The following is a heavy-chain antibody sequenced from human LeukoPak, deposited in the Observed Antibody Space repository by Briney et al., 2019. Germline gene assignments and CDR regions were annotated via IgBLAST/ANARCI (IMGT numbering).Heavy chain of an antibody. J-gene: IGHJ4*02. CDR2: ISSSSSYI. D-gene: IGHD3-22*01. V-gene: IGHV3-21*01. CDR3: ARDSRYYYDSGSYYSDC. Sequence: GGSLRLSCAASGFSFSSYSMNWVRQAPGKGLEWVSSISSSSSYIYYADSVKGRFTISRDNAKNSLYLQMNSLRAEDTAVYYCARDSRYYYDSGSYYSDCWGQGTLVTVSS. CDR1: GFSFSSYS.